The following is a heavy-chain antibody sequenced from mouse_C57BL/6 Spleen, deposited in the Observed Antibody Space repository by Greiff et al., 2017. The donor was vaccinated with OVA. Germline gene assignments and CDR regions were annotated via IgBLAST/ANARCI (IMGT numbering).Heavy chain of an antibody. CDR2: IYPGNSDT. D-gene: IGHD2-4*01. V-gene: IGHV1-5*01. J-gene: IGHJ1*03. Sequence: EVQLQQSGTVLARPGASVKMSCKTSGYTFTSYWMHWVKQRPGQGLEWIGAIYPGNSDTSYNQKFKGKAKLTAVTSASTAYMELSSLTNEDSAVYYCTRGDYLGNWYFDVWGTGTTVTVSS. CDR1: GYTFTSYW. CDR3: TRGDYLGNWYFDV.